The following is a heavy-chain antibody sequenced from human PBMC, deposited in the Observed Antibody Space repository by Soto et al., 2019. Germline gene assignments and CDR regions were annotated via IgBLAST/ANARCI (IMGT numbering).Heavy chain of an antibody. CDR3: AKDLGYYDYVWGSYRYPPGFDY. Sequence: AWSPRLSCAASGFTFSSQAMRWVCQAPGKGLEWVSAISGSGGSTYYADSVKGRFTISRDNSKNTLYLQMNSLRAEDTAVYYCAKDLGYYDYVWGSYRYPPGFDYWGQGTLVTVSS. J-gene: IGHJ4*02. V-gene: IGHV3-23*01. D-gene: IGHD3-16*02. CDR2: ISGSGGST. CDR1: GFTFSSQA.